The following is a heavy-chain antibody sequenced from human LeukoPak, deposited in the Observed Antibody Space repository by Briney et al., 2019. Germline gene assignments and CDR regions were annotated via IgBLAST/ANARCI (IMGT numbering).Heavy chain of an antibody. CDR3: AKGATVGKEALDI. D-gene: IGHD1-14*01. CDR1: GGIFSDHA. J-gene: IGHJ3*02. CDR2: IIPMIGTA. Sequence: SVKVSCKASGGIFSDHAVTWVRQAPGQGLEWMGRIIPMIGTAKYAQKFQGRVTFTADTSTNTAYMELSSLTSEDTALYFCAKGATVGKEALDIWGQGSLVTVSS. V-gene: IGHV1-69*04.